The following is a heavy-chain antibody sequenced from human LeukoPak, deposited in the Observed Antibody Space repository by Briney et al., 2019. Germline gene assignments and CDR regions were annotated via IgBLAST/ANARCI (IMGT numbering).Heavy chain of an antibody. Sequence: GASVKVSCKASGYTFTGYYMHWVRQAPGQGLEWMGWINPNSGGTNYAQKFQGRVTMTRDTSISTAYMELSRLRSDDTAVYYCARVLEMTYYYDSSGYHYFDYWGQGTLVTVSS. CDR1: GYTFTGYY. J-gene: IGHJ4*02. CDR3: ARVLEMTYYYDSSGYHYFDY. V-gene: IGHV1-2*02. D-gene: IGHD3-22*01. CDR2: INPNSGGT.